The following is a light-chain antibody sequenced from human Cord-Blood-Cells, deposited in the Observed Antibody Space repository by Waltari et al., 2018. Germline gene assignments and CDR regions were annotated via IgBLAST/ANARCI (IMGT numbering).Light chain of an antibody. Sequence: SSELTQPPSVSVSPGQTASITCSGDNLGDHYACWYQQNPGQSPVLVTYHDSKRPSGIPERFSGSNSGNTATLTISGTQAMDEADYYCQAWDSSTVVFGGGTKLTVL. CDR1: NLGDHY. CDR2: HDS. CDR3: QAWDSSTVV. J-gene: IGLJ2*01. V-gene: IGLV3-1*01.